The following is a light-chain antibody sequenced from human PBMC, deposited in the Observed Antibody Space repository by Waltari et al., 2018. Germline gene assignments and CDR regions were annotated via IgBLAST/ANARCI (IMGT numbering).Light chain of an antibody. V-gene: IGKV1-5*03. J-gene: IGKJ2*01. CDR3: QQYSSFST. CDR2: MAS. Sequence: DIQMTQSPSTLSAYVGDRVTISCRASQNVGTWLAWYQQKPGKAPKLMIYMASSLESGVPSRFSGSGSGTEFTLTISSLQPDDFATYYCQQYSSFSTFGQGTKV. CDR1: QNVGTW.